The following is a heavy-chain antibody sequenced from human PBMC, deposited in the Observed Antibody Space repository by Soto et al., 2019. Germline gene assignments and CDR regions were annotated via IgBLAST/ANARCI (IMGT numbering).Heavy chain of an antibody. J-gene: IGHJ4*02. CDR1: AFSFTNAW. CDR2: IKSITDGGTT. CDR3: STGRSTYGLDS. V-gene: IGHV3-15*01. D-gene: IGHD5-18*01. Sequence: GGSLRLSCVASAFSFTNAWMSWVRQAPGKGLEWVGRIKSITDGGTTDYAAPVKGRFTISRDDSNNTLYLQMNSMKTEDTAVYYCSTGRSTYGLDSWGQGTLVTVSS.